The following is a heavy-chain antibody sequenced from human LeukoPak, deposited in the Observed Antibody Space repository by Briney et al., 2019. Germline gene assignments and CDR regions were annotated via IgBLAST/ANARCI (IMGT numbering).Heavy chain of an antibody. J-gene: IGHJ5*02. CDR3: ATDMGSGSQVWFDP. Sequence: ASVKVSCKASGYSFTNYYMRWVRQAPGQGLEWMGMISPGGGSTMYAQKFQGRVSMTRDMSTSTFYMELSSLRSEDTAIYYCATDMGSGSQVWFDPWGQGTLVTVSS. CDR2: ISPGGGST. D-gene: IGHD3-10*01. CDR1: GYSFTNYY. V-gene: IGHV1-46*01.